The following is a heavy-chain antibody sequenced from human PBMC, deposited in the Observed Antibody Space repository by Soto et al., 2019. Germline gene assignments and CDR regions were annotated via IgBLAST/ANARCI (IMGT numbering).Heavy chain of an antibody. CDR3: ARRGNWYFDL. Sequence: ASVKVSCKASGYTFTTYSITWVRQAPGQGLEWVGWISTSNGATNYAQKFQGRVTVTTDTSTTTAYMELRSLRSDDTAVYYRARRGNWYFDLWGRGTLVTVPQ. D-gene: IGHD3-16*01. CDR1: GYTFTTYS. J-gene: IGHJ2*01. V-gene: IGHV1-18*04. CDR2: ISTSNGAT.